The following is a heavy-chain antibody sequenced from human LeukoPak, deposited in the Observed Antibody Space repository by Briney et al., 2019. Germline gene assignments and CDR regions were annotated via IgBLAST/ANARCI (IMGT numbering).Heavy chain of an antibody. Sequence: GGSLRLSCAASGFTFSSYAMHWVRQAPGKGLEWVAVISYDGSNKYYADSVKGRFTISRDNSKSTLYLQMNSLRAEDTAVYYCARDRNVVVPAAIGYWGQGTLVTVSS. CDR2: ISYDGSNK. V-gene: IGHV3-30-3*01. J-gene: IGHJ4*02. D-gene: IGHD2-2*01. CDR1: GFTFSSYA. CDR3: ARDRNVVVPAAIGY.